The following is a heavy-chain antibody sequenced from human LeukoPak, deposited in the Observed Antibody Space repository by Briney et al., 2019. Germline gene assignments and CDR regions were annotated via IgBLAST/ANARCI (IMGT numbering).Heavy chain of an antibody. CDR2: IKQDGSEK. D-gene: IGHD1-26*01. J-gene: IGHJ4*02. Sequence: SYYWGWIRQAPGKGLEWVANIKQDGSEKYYVDSVKGRFTISRDNAKNSLYLQMNSLRAEDTAVYYCAREWARGSYYLDYWGQGTLVTVSS. CDR1: SYY. CDR3: AREWARGSYYLDY. V-gene: IGHV3-7*01.